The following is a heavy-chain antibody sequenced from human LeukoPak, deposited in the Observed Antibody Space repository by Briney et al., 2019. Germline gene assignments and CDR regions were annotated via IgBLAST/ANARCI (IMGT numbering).Heavy chain of an antibody. CDR3: ARGGPHSSSWWYNWFDP. D-gene: IGHD6-13*01. V-gene: IGHV1-2*02. J-gene: IGHJ5*02. CDR2: INPNSGGT. CDR1: GYTFTGYY. Sequence: ASVKVSCKASGYTFTGYYMHWVRQAPGQGLELMGWINPNSGGTNYAQKFQGRVTMTRDTSISTAYMELSRLRSDDTAVYYCARGGPHSSSWWYNWFDPWGQGTLVTVSS.